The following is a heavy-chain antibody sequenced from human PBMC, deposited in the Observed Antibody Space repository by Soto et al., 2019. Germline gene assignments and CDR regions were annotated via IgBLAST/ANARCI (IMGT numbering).Heavy chain of an antibody. V-gene: IGHV3-64D*06. CDR2: ISSTGGST. CDR1: GFTFTNYA. CDR3: VARYCSSTTCYQVDY. J-gene: IGHJ4*02. Sequence: TGGSLRLSCSASGFTFTNYAIHWIRQAPGKGLEYVSAISSTGGSTYYADSVKGRFTISRDNSKNTVYLQMSSLRSEDSAAYYCVARYCSSTTCYQVDYWGQGTLVTVSS. D-gene: IGHD2-2*01.